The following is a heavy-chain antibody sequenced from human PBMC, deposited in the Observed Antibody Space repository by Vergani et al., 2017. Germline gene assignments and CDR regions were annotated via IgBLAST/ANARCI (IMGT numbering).Heavy chain of an antibody. Sequence: QVQLVQSGAEVKKPGSSVKVSCKASGGTFSSYAISWVRQAPGQGLEWMGRIIPIFGTANYAQKFQGRGTITADKSTSTAYMELSSLRSEDTAVYYCARGGDIVVVPAGSPYYFDYWGQGTLVTVSS. CDR1: GGTFSSYA. D-gene: IGHD2-2*01. V-gene: IGHV1-69*14. J-gene: IGHJ4*02. CDR2: IIPIFGTA. CDR3: ARGGDIVVVPAGSPYYFDY.